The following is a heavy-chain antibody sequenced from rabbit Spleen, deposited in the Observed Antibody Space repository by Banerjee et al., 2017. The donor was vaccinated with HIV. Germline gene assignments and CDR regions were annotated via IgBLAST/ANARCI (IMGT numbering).Heavy chain of an antibody. CDR1: GFSFSSSYW. V-gene: IGHV1S40*01. CDR3: ARDLVGVIGWNFYL. Sequence: QSLEESGGDLVKPGASLTLTCTASGFSFSSSYWICWVRQAPGKGLEWIACIDAGSSGKTYYATWAKGRFTISKTSSTTVTLRMTSLTVADRATYFCARDLVGVIGWNFYLWGPGTLVTVS. CDR2: IDAGSSGKT. J-gene: IGHJ4*01. D-gene: IGHD1-1*01.